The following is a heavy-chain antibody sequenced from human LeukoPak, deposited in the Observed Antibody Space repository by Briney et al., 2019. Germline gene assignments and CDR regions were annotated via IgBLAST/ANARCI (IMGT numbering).Heavy chain of an antibody. D-gene: IGHD3-9*01. J-gene: IGHJ6*03. CDR3: ARQYYDILTGYYHSYMDV. CDR1: GFTFSSYE. Sequence: PGGSLRLSCAASGFTFSSYEMNWVRQAPGKGLEWVSYITSSGTTIYYADSVKGRFTISRDNAKNSLYLQMNSLRAEDTAVYYCARQYYDILTGYYHSYMDVWGKGTTVTISS. V-gene: IGHV3-48*03. CDR2: ITSSGTTI.